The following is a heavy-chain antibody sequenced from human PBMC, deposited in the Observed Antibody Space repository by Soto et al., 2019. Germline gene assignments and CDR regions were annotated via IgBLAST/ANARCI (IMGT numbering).Heavy chain of an antibody. CDR2: MNPNSGNT. Sequence: QVQLVQSGAEVKKPGASVKVSCKASGYTFTSYDINWVRQATGQGLEWMGWMNPNSGNTGYAQKFQGRVTMTRNTSISTAYMELSSLRSEDTAVYYCARVLAVADHYYFDYWGQGTLVTVSS. V-gene: IGHV1-8*01. CDR3: ARVLAVADHYYFDY. D-gene: IGHD6-19*01. J-gene: IGHJ4*02. CDR1: GYTFTSYD.